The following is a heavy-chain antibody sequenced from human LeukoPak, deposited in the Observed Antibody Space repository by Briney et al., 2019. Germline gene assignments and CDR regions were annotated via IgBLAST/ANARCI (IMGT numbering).Heavy chain of an antibody. J-gene: IGHJ3*02. CDR3: ASLSAKGFDI. D-gene: IGHD6-25*01. V-gene: IGHV4-61*01. CDR2: IYHSGST. Sequence: SETLSLTCTVSGGSVSSVSHYWNWIRQPPGKGLEWIGEIYHSGSTNYNPSLKSRVTISVDKSKNQFSLNLSSVTAADTAVYYCASLSAKGFDIWGQGTMVTVSS. CDR1: GGSVSSVSHY.